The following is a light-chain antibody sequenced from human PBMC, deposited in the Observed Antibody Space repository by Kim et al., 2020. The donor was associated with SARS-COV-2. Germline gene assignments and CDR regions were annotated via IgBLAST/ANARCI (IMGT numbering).Light chain of an antibody. J-gene: IGKJ1*01. CDR2: DAS. CDR3: QQNNSYPQT. V-gene: IGKV1-5*01. CDR1: QSISSW. Sequence: DIQMTQSPSTLSASVGDRVTITCRASQSISSWLAWYQQKPGKAPKLLIYDASSLESGVPSRFSGSGSGTEFTLTISSLQPDDFATYYCQQNNSYPQTFGQGTKVDIK.